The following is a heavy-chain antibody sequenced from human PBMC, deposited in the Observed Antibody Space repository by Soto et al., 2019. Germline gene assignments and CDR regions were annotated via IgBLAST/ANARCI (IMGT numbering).Heavy chain of an antibody. Sequence: SETLSLTCAVYGGSFSGYYWSWIRQPPGKGLEWIGEINHSGSTNYHPSLKSRVTISVDTSKNQFSLKLSSVTAADTAVYYCARRDYYDSSGYYIDYWGQGTLVTVSS. D-gene: IGHD3-22*01. CDR1: GGSFSGYY. CDR3: ARRDYYDSSGYYIDY. V-gene: IGHV4-34*01. J-gene: IGHJ4*02. CDR2: INHSGST.